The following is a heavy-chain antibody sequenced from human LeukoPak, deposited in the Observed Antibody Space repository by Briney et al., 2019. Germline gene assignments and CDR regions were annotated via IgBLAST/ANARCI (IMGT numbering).Heavy chain of an antibody. V-gene: IGHV4-39*07. Sequence: SETLSLTCTVSGGSISSSSYYWGWIRQPPGKGLEWIGSIYYSGSTYYNPSLKSRVTISVDTSKNQFSLKLTSVTAADTAVYYCTRGARVFPDYYYYMDVWGTGTTVTVSS. CDR1: GGSISSSSYY. J-gene: IGHJ6*03. D-gene: IGHD2-21*01. CDR2: IYYSGST. CDR3: TRGARVFPDYYYYMDV.